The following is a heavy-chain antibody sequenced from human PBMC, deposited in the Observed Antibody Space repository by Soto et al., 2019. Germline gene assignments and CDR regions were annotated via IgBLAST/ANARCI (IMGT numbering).Heavy chain of an antibody. Sequence: ASVKVSCKASGYTFTSYGISWVRQAPGQGLEWMGIINPSGGSTSYAQKFQGRVTMTRDTSTSTVYMELSSLRSEDTAVYYCARNNHDYGDYTFFEWGQGTLVTVSS. CDR2: INPSGGST. CDR1: GYTFTSYG. V-gene: IGHV1-46*01. J-gene: IGHJ4*02. CDR3: ARNNHDYGDYTFFE. D-gene: IGHD4-17*01.